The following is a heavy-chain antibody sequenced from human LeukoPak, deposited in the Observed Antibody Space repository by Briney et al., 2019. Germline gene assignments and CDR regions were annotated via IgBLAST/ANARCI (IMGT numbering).Heavy chain of an antibody. J-gene: IGHJ4*02. Sequence: GGSLRLSCEASGFTFSNYYMSWIRKAPGMGLEWVSHIKGNGATTYYADSVRGRFTISKDNAKNSLYLQMNSLRAEDTAVYYCARDSSIAARRGFDYWGQGTLVTVSS. D-gene: IGHD6-6*01. V-gene: IGHV3-11*04. CDR1: GFTFSNYY. CDR3: ARDSSIAARRGFDY. CDR2: IKGNGATT.